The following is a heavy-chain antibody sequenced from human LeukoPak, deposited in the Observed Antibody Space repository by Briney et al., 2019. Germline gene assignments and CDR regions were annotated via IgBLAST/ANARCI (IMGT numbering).Heavy chain of an antibody. CDR3: ARGMVRGVMDY. Sequence: SETLSLTCTVPGGSISTHYWSWIRQPPGKGLEWIEYIYYSESTNYIPSLKSRVTISVDTSKNQFSLKLISVTAADSAVYYCARGMVRGVMDYWGQGTLVTVSS. CDR2: IYYSEST. V-gene: IGHV4-59*11. J-gene: IGHJ4*02. CDR1: GGSISTHY. D-gene: IGHD3-10*01.